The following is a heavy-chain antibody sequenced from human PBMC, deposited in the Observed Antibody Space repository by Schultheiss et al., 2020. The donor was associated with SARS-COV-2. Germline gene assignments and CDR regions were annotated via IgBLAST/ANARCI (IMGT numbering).Heavy chain of an antibody. CDR2: IYYSGAT. D-gene: IGHD2-2*02. CDR1: GGSIGSNTYY. J-gene: IGHJ5*02. Sequence: SQTLSLTCTVSGGSIGSNTYYWGWIRQPPGKGLEWIGSIYYSGATYYNPSLKSRVTISLDTSKDQFSLKLSSVTAADTAVYYCARELAYLNWFDPWGQGTPVTVSS. V-gene: IGHV4-39*02. CDR3: ARELAYLNWFDP.